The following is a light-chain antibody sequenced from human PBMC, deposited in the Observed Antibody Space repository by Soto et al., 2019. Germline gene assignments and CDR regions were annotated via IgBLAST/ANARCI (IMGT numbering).Light chain of an antibody. CDR3: SSYTGSSTVV. Sequence: QSALTQPASVSGSPGQSITISCTGTSSDVGGYNSVSWYQQHPAKAPKLIIYGVGNRPSGVSHPFSGSKSGNTASLTISGLRAEHAADYYCSSYTGSSTVVFGGGTKLTVL. CDR1: SSDVGGYNS. V-gene: IGLV2-14*01. CDR2: GVG. J-gene: IGLJ2*01.